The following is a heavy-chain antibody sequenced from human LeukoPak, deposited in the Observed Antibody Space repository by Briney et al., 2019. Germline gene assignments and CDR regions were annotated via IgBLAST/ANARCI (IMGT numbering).Heavy chain of an antibody. D-gene: IGHD6-19*01. Sequence: SETLSLTCTVSGDSSSNYYWTWIRQSPGKGLEWIGYFYYTGSTNYNPSLQSRVTMSVDTSKNQFSLELSSVTSADTAVYYCAQSSGRYLDNWGQGILVTVSS. V-gene: IGHV4-59*01. CDR3: AQSSGRYLDN. CDR1: GDSSSNYY. J-gene: IGHJ4*02. CDR2: FYYTGST.